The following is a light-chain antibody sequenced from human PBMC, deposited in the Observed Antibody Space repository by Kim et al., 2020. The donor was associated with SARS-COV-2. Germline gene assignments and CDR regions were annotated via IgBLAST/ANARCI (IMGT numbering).Light chain of an antibody. J-gene: IGKJ2*01. V-gene: IGKV3-20*01. CDR1: QSVSSSY. Sequence: EIVLTQSPGTLSLSPGERATLSCRASQSVSSSYLAWYQQKPGQAPRLLIYDATSRATGIPDRFSGSGSGTDFTLTISRLEPEDFAVYYCQQYSSSPRTIGQGTKLEI. CDR3: QQYSSSPRT. CDR2: DAT.